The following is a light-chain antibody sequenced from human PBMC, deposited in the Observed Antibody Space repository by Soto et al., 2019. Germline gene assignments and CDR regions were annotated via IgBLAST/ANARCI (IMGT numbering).Light chain of an antibody. CDR2: AAS. V-gene: IGKV1-39*01. CDR1: PSISSY. J-gene: IGKJ2*01. CDR3: QQSYSILYT. Sequence: DIQMTQSPSSLSASVGDRVTITCRASPSISSYLNWYQQKPGKAPKLLIYAASSLQSGVPSRFSGSGSGTDFTLTISSLQPEDFATYYCQQSYSILYTFGQGTKLEIK.